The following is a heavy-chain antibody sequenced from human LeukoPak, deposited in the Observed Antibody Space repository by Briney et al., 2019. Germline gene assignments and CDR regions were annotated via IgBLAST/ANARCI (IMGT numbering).Heavy chain of an antibody. Sequence: GGSLRLSCAASGFNLNSYSMHWVRQTPGKGLEWVGRARNKANSYIIEYAASVRGRFTISRDDSKNTVYLQLNSLKTEDTAVYYCTRVNLRTGERFFDYWGQGTLVTVSS. V-gene: IGHV3-72*01. D-gene: IGHD7-27*01. CDR2: ARNKANSYII. CDR1: GFNLNSYS. J-gene: IGHJ4*02. CDR3: TRVNLRTGERFFDY.